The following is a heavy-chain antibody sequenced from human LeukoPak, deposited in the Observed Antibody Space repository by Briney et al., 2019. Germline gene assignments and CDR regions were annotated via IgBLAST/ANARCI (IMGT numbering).Heavy chain of an antibody. CDR1: GFTVSNKY. Sequence: GGSLRLSCAASGFTVSNKYMTWVRQAPGKGLEWVSGISGSGGSTDYADSLKGRFTISRDNSKNTLYLQMNSLRAEDTAVYYCAKTPVRRFPLYFDYWGQGTLVTVSS. J-gene: IGHJ4*02. CDR2: ISGSGGST. CDR3: AKTPVRRFPLYFDY. V-gene: IGHV3-23*01. D-gene: IGHD3-3*01.